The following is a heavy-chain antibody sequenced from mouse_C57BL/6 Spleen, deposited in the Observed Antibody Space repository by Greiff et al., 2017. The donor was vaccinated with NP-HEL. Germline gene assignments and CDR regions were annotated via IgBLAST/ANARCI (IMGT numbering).Heavy chain of an antibody. CDR3: ASGDGYYP. D-gene: IGHD2-3*01. J-gene: IGHJ3*01. CDR1: GFTFSDYG. Sequence: EVKLMESGGGLVKPGGSLKLSCAASGFTFSDYGMHWVRQAPEKGLEWVAYISSGSSTIYYADTVKGRFTISRDNAKNTLFLQMTSLRSEDTAMYYCASGDGYYPGGQGTLVTVSA. V-gene: IGHV5-17*01. CDR2: ISSGSSTI.